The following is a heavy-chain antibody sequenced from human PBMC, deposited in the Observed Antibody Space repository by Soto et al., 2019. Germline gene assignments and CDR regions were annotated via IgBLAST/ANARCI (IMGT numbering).Heavy chain of an antibody. CDR2: IIPFFKAA. D-gene: IGHD3-16*01. V-gene: IGHV1-69*01. J-gene: IGHJ6*02. CDR3: ARDVPLNYYDGTFSYYAMDV. Sequence: QVQLVQSGAEVKKPGSSVKVSCKASGGTFSSHAISWVRQAPGQGREWMGGIIPFFKAANYAQKFQGRVTITADDATSTAYMDLYSLRSEDTAVYYCARDVPLNYYDGTFSYYAMDVWGQGPTVTVSS. CDR1: GGTFSSHA.